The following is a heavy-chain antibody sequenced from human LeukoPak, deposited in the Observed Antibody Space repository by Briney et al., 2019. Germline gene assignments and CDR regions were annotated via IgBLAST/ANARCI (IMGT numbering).Heavy chain of an antibody. V-gene: IGHV3-7*01. CDR2: IKEDGSQK. CDR3: ARKSGDF. Sequence: PGGSLRLSCAASGFAFSSYWMSWVRQAPGKGLEWVANIKEDGSQKYYVDSVKGRFTISRDNTKNSLYLQMNSLRAEDTALYYCARKSGDFWGQGTLVTVSS. CDR1: GFAFSSYW. J-gene: IGHJ4*02.